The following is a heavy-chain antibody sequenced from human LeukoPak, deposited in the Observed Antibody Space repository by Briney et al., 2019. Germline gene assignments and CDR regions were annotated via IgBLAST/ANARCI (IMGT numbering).Heavy chain of an antibody. CDR3: ASEGALGLPGAFDI. J-gene: IGHJ3*02. Sequence: SEKVSCKASGYTFTSYGISWVRQAPGQGLEWMGWISAYNGNTNYAQKLQGGVTMTTDTSTSTAYMELRSLRSEDTAVYYCASEGALGLPGAFDIWGQGTMVTVSS. V-gene: IGHV1-18*01. CDR2: ISAYNGNT. CDR1: GYTFTSYG. D-gene: IGHD4/OR15-4a*01.